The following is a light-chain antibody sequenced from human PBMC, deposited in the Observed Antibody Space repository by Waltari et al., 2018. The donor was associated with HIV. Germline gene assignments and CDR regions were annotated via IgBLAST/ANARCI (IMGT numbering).Light chain of an antibody. V-gene: IGLV6-57*01. J-gene: IGLJ2*01. CDR1: SGSIASNS. Sequence: NFMLTQPHSVSESPGKTVTIPCTRSSGSIASNSVQWYHQRPGSSPTTVIYEDNQRPAGVPDRFSGSIDSSSNSASLTISGLKTEDEADYYCQSYDSSNQVFGGGTKLTVL. CDR2: EDN. CDR3: QSYDSSNQV.